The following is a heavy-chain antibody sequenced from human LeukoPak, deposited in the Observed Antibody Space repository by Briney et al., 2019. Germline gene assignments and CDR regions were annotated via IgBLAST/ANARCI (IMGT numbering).Heavy chain of an antibody. CDR1: GFTFSNYW. J-gene: IGHJ6*03. Sequence: SGGSLRLSCAVSGFTFSNYWMSWARQSPGKGLEWVANIYLDGSRAYYVDSVKGRFTISRDNAKNSLFLQMNSLSAEDTAVHYCGRAGPVTKDHLIDVWGKGTTVTVSS. CDR3: GRAGPVTKDHLIDV. V-gene: IGHV3-7*01. CDR2: IYLDGSRA. D-gene: IGHD2-2*01.